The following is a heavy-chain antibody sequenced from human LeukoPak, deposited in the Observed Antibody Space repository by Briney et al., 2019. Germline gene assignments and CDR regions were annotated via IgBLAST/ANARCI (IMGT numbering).Heavy chain of an antibody. J-gene: IGHJ4*02. V-gene: IGHV4-59*01. D-gene: IGHD6-19*01. CDR3: AREASSGWYADFDY. CDR2: IYYSVST. CDR1: GGSISSYY. Sequence: SETLSLTCTVSGGSISSYYWSWIRQPPGKGLEWIGYIYYSVSTNYNPSLKSRVTISVDTSKNQFSLKLSSVTAADTAVYYCAREASSGWYADFDYWGQGTLVTVSS.